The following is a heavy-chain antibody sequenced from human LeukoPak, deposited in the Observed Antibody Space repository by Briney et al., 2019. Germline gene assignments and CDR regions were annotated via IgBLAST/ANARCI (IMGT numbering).Heavy chain of an antibody. J-gene: IGHJ6*02. V-gene: IGHV3-53*04. CDR3: ARDLPIGAAAGKSAYCYGMDV. D-gene: IGHD6-13*01. CDR1: GFTFSSYS. CDR2: IYSGGST. Sequence: PGGSLRLSCAASGFTFSSYSMNWVRQAPGKGLEWVSVIYSGGSTYYADSVKGRFTISRHNSKNTLYLQMNSLRAEDTAVYYCARDLPIGAAAGKSAYCYGMDVWGQGTTVTVSS.